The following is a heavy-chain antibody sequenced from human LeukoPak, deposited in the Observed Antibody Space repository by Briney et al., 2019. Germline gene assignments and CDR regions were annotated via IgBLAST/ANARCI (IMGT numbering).Heavy chain of an antibody. CDR3: ARDWSGAYGMDV. CDR2: TSSNSRNI. Sequence: GGSLRLSCAASGLTFSSYWMSWVRQAPGKGLEWVSSTSSNSRNIYYVDSVKGRFTISRDNAENALYLQMDSLRAEDTAVYYCARDWSGAYGMDVWGQGTTVAVSS. J-gene: IGHJ6*02. CDR1: GLTFSSYW. V-gene: IGHV3-21*01. D-gene: IGHD3-10*01.